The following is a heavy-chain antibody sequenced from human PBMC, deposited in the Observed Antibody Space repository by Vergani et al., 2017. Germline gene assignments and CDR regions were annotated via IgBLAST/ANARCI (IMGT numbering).Heavy chain of an antibody. Sequence: EVQLLESGGGLVQPGGSLRLSCAASGFTFSSYAMSWVRQAPGKGLEWVSSISSSSSYIYYADSVKGRFTISRDNSKNTLYLQMNSLRAEDTAVYYCAKSPTGPVAATPIDYWGQGTLVTVSS. D-gene: IGHD2-15*01. CDR3: AKSPTGPVAATPIDY. V-gene: IGHV3-23*01. CDR1: GFTFSSYA. CDR2: ISSSSSYI. J-gene: IGHJ4*02.